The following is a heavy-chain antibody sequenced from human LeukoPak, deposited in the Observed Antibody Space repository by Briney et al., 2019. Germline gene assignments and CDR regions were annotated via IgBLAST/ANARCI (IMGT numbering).Heavy chain of an antibody. Sequence: SETLSLTCTVSGGSISSFYWSWIRQPPGKGLEWIGYIYYSGSTNYNPSLKSRVTISVDTSKNQFSLKLSSVTAADTAVYYCARRGDYVWGSYRQYYFDYWGQGTLVTVSS. J-gene: IGHJ4*02. V-gene: IGHV4-59*08. CDR1: GGSISSFY. D-gene: IGHD3-16*02. CDR3: ARRGDYVWGSYRQYYFDY. CDR2: IYYSGST.